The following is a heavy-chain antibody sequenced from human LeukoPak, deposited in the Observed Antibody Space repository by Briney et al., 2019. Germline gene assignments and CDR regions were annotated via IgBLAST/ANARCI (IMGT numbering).Heavy chain of an antibody. CDR1: GFIFSSYS. CDR2: IRSDGSDT. Sequence: GGSLRLSCAASGFIFSSYSMYWVRQAPGEGLVWVSRIRSDGSDTRYAESVKGRFTISRDNAKNTLYLQMNSLRAEDTAVYYCARDWFHAIDYWGQGTLVTVSS. V-gene: IGHV3-74*01. CDR3: ARDWFHAIDY. D-gene: IGHD2/OR15-2a*01. J-gene: IGHJ4*02.